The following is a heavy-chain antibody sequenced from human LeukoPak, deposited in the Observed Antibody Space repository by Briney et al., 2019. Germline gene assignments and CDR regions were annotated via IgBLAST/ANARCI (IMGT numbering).Heavy chain of an antibody. CDR3: ARGVHYYDSSGYLDY. V-gene: IGHV4-4*07. CDR1: GGSISSYY. J-gene: IGHJ4*02. Sequence: PSETLSLTCTVSGGSISSYYWSWIRQPAGTGLEWIGRIYTSGSTNYNPSLKSRVTMSVDTSKNQFSLKLSSVTAADTAVYYCARGVHYYDSSGYLDYWGQGTLVTVSS. D-gene: IGHD3-22*01. CDR2: IYTSGST.